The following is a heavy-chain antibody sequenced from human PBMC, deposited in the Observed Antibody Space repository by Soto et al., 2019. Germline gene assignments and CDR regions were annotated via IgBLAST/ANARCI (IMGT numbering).Heavy chain of an antibody. V-gene: IGHV3-7*01. CDR3: SRSLDS. J-gene: IGHJ4*02. CDR1: GFTFSTYR. Sequence: GGSLRLSCAASGFTFSTYRMDWVRQTPGKGLEWAANINQDGSEKNYVDSVKGRFTISRDNAQNTLYLQMNSLTAEDSALYYCSRSLDSWGQGTLVTVSS. CDR2: INQDGSEK.